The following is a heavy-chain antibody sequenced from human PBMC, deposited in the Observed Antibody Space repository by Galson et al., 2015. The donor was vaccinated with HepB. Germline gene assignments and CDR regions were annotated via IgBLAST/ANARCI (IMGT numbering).Heavy chain of an antibody. CDR1: GFTFSNYN. V-gene: IGHV3-48*01. CDR3: ASRYCSSTSCYLV. CDR2: ISGSGSII. D-gene: IGHD2-2*01. J-gene: IGHJ6*04. Sequence: SLRLSCAASGFTFSNYNMNWVRQAPGKGLEWVSYISGSGSIIHYADSVKGRFTISRDNAKNSLYLQMHSLRAEDTAVYYCASRYCSSTSCYLVWGKGTTVTVSS.